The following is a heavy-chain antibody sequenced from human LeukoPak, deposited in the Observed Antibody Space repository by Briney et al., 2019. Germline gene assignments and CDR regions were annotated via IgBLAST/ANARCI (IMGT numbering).Heavy chain of an antibody. CDR2: FGTRSSSI. CDR1: GFTFSSHS. CDR3: AKQLGYCSDGSCYFPY. J-gene: IGHJ4*02. Sequence: GGSLRLSCAASGFTFSSHSMNWVRQAPGKGLEWVSSFGTRSSSIYYADSVQGRFTISRDNSKSTLCLQMNSLRAEDTAVYYCAKQLGYCSDGSCYFPYWGQGTLVTVSS. V-gene: IGHV3-21*04. D-gene: IGHD2-15*01.